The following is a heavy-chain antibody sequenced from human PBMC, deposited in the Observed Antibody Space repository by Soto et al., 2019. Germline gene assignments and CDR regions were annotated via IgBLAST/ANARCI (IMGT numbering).Heavy chain of an antibody. V-gene: IGHV5-51*01. J-gene: IGHJ6*02. CDR2: IYPGDSDT. D-gene: IGHD7-27*01. CDR1: GYRFTNYW. CDR3: ERRPPWGAPLGGMDV. Sequence: GESLKISCQASGYRFTNYWDAWVRQMPGKGLEWIVIIYPGDSDTRYSPSFQGQVIISADKSISTAYLQWYSLKASDTAMYYCERRPPWGAPLGGMDVWGQGTTVNVSS.